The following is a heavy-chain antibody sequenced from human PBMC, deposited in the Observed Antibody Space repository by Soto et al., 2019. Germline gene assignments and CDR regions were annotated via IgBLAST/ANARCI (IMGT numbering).Heavy chain of an antibody. CDR2: INPNSGGT. V-gene: IGHV1-2*02. D-gene: IGHD2-2*02. CDR1: GYTFTGYY. J-gene: IGHJ6*02. Sequence: ASVKVSCKASGYTFTGYYMHWVRQAPGQGLEWMGWINPNSGGTNYAQKFQGRVTMTRDTSISTAYMQLSRLRSDDTAVYYCARDRNRSSNCCYMRRDDYYYGMAVWGQGTTVTVSS. CDR3: ARDRNRSSNCCYMRRDDYYYGMAV.